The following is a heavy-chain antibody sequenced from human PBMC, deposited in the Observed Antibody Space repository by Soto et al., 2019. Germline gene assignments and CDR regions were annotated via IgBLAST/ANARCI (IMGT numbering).Heavy chain of an antibody. CDR3: ARTIAALFDY. CDR2: IYHSGST. D-gene: IGHD6-13*01. Sequence: SETLSLTCAVSGGSISSSNWWGWVRQPPGKGLEWIGEIYHSGSTYYNPSLKSRVTISVDTSKNQFSLKLSSVTAADTAVYYCARTIAALFDYWGQGTLVTVSS. J-gene: IGHJ4*02. V-gene: IGHV4-4*02. CDR1: GGSISSSNW.